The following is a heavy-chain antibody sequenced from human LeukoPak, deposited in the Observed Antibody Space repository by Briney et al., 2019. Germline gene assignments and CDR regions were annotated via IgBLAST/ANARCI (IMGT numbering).Heavy chain of an antibody. CDR1: GFTFSDYY. CDR2: ISSSGSTI. Sequence: GGSLRLSCAASGFTFSDYYMSWIRQAPGKGLEWVSYISSSGSTIYYADSVKGRFTISRDNAKNSLYLQMNSLRAEDTAVYYRARGESGTHPQGYYYYYGMDVWGQGTTVTVSS. D-gene: IGHD1-7*01. V-gene: IGHV3-11*01. J-gene: IGHJ6*02. CDR3: ARGESGTHPQGYYYYYGMDV.